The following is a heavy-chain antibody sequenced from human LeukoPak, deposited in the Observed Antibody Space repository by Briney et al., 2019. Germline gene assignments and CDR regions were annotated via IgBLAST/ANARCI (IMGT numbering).Heavy chain of an antibody. V-gene: IGHV3-21*01. CDR1: GFTLSSYA. CDR3: ASHLVGAVDY. CDR2: ISSGSSYI. J-gene: IGHJ4*02. D-gene: IGHD1-26*01. Sequence: GGSLRLSCAASGFTLSSYAMSWVRQAPGKGLEWVSSISSGSSYIYYADSVEGRFTISRDNAKNSLYLQMNSLRAEDTAVYYCASHLVGAVDYWGQGTLVTVSS.